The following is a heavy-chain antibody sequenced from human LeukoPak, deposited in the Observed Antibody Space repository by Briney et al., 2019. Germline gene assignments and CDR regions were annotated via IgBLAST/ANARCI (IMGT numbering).Heavy chain of an antibody. CDR3: VRDVPQQNFDC. J-gene: IGHJ4*02. D-gene: IGHD6-13*01. CDR2: ISYDGSNK. Sequence: PGGSLRLSCAASGFTFSSYGMHWVRQALGKGLEWVAVISYDGSNKYYADSVKGRFTISRDNSKNTLYLQMNSLRAEDTAVYYCVRDVPQQNFDCWGQGILVTVSS. V-gene: IGHV3-30*03. CDR1: GFTFSSYG.